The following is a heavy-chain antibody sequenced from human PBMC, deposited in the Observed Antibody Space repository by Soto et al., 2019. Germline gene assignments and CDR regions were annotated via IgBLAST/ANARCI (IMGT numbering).Heavy chain of an antibody. CDR2: IYYSGST. J-gene: IGHJ4*02. CDR1: GGSISSSSYY. D-gene: IGHD2-15*01. CDR3: ARQDIVVVVAASLFDY. V-gene: IGHV4-39*01. Sequence: SETLSLTCTVSGGSISSSSYYWGWIRQPPGKGLEWIGSIYYSGSTYYNPSLKSRVTISVDTSKNQFSLKLSSVTAADTAVYYCARQDIVVVVAASLFDYWGQGTLVTISS.